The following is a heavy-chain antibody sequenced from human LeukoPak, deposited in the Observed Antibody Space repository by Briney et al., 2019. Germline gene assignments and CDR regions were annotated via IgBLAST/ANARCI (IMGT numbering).Heavy chain of an antibody. CDR3: ARTGDIVVVPAAED. CDR1: GGSISSSSYY. CDR2: IYYSGST. Sequence: SETLSLTCTVSGGSISSSSYYWGWIRQPPGKGLESIGSIYYSGSTCYNPSLKSRVTISVDTSKNQFSLKLSSVTAADTAVYYCARTGDIVVVPAAEDWGQGTLVTVSS. D-gene: IGHD2-2*01. J-gene: IGHJ4*02. V-gene: IGHV4-39*01.